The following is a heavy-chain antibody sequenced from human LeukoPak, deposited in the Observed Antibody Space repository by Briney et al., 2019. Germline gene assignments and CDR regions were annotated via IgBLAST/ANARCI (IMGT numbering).Heavy chain of an antibody. D-gene: IGHD1-26*01. V-gene: IGHV3-30*03. J-gene: IGHJ6*03. CDR3: ARDGVVGDRYNYYYHMDV. Sequence: GGSLRLSCTASGFTFSSYSIHWVRQPPGKGLEWVALMTYDGSRINYADSVKGRFTMSRDNFRNTLHLQMDSLRPEDTAVYYCARDGVVGDRYNYYYHMDVWGKGSTVSVSS. CDR1: GFTFSSYS. CDR2: MTYDGSRI.